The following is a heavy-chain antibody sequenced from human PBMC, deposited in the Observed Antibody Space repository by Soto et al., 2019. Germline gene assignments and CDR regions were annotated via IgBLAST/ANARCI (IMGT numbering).Heavy chain of an antibody. D-gene: IGHD3-9*01. CDR3: AHRPSSTFYDILPGYYLDAFDI. Sequence: QITLKESGPTLVKPTQTLTLTCTFSGFSLSTRGVGVGWIRQPPGKALEWLALIFWDDDKRYSPSLKSRLTITKDTSKNQVVLTMTNMDPVDTATYYCAHRPSSTFYDILPGYYLDAFDIWGQWTMVSVSS. CDR1: GFSLSTRGVG. CDR2: IFWDDDK. J-gene: IGHJ3*02. V-gene: IGHV2-5*02.